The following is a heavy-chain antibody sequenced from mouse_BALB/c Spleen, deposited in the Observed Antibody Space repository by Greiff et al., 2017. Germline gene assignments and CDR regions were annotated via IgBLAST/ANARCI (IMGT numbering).Heavy chain of an antibody. V-gene: IGHV5-17*02. CDR2: ISSGSSTI. D-gene: IGHD4-1*01. J-gene: IGHJ2*01. Sequence: DVMLVESGGGLVQPGGSRKLSCAASGFTFSSFGMHWVRQAPEKGLEWVAYISSGSSTIYYADTVKGRFTISRDNPKNTLFLQMTSLRSEDTAMYYCARETGDYWGQGTTLTVSS. CDR3: ARETGDY. CDR1: GFTFSSFG.